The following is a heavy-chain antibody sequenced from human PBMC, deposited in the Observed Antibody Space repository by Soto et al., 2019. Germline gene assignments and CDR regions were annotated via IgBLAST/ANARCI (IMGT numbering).Heavy chain of an antibody. CDR1: GGSISSSSYY. CDR2: MYYSGST. Sequence: QLQLQESGPRLVKPSETLSLTCSVSGGSISSSSYYWGWIRQPPGKGLEWIGTMYYSGSTYYNPSLKSRVTMSVDTSKNQFSLKLSSVTAADTAVYYCARLQSGSFDYWGQGTLVTVSS. D-gene: IGHD3-10*01. CDR3: ARLQSGSFDY. V-gene: IGHV4-39*01. J-gene: IGHJ4*02.